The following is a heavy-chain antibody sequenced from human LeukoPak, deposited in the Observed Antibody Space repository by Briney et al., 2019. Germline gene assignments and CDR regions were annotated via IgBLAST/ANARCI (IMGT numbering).Heavy chain of an antibody. Sequence: ASVKVSCKASGYTFTGYYMHWVRQAPGQGLEWMGIINPSGGSTSYAQKFQGRVTMTRDTSTSTVYMELSSLRSEDTAVYYCASERYSSGWQNDAFDIWGQGTMVTVSS. CDR2: INPSGGST. J-gene: IGHJ3*02. D-gene: IGHD6-19*01. CDR1: GYTFTGYY. CDR3: ASERYSSGWQNDAFDI. V-gene: IGHV1-46*01.